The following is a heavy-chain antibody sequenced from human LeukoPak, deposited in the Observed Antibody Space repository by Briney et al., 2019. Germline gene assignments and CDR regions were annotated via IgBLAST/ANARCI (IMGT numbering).Heavy chain of an antibody. CDR1: GGSIGASINSPNW. J-gene: IGHJ6*02. V-gene: IGHV4-39*07. CDR3: ARAHSIASYYYGVDV. Sequence: SETLSLTCTVSGGSIGASINSPNWWSWVRQPPGKGLEWIGNIYYSGSTYYSPSLTSRVTVSVGTSENQFSLKLSSVTAADTAVYYCARAHSIASYYYGVDVWGQGTTVTVSS. CDR2: IYYSGST. D-gene: IGHD2/OR15-2a*01.